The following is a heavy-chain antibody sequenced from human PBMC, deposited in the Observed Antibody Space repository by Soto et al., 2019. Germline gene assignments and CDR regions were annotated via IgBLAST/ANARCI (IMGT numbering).Heavy chain of an antibody. CDR1: GFTFSSYG. D-gene: IGHD5-18*01. CDR2: ISYDGSNK. J-gene: IGHJ6*02. CDR3: AKALIQLWVLKRRLCGMDV. V-gene: IGHV3-30*18. Sequence: QVQLVESGGGVVQPGRSLRLSCAASGFTFSSYGMHWVRQAPGKGLEWVAVISYDGSNKYYADSVKGRFTISRDNSKNTLYLQMNSLRAEDRAVYYCAKALIQLWVLKRRLCGMDVWGQGTTVTVSS.